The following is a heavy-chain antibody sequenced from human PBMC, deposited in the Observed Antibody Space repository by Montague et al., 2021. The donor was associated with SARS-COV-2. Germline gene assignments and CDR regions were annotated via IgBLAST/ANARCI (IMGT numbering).Heavy chain of an antibody. J-gene: IGHJ3*01. CDR2: IYWDGDQ. CDR1: GFSLNTDGVG. CDR3: ARRYDFYRAEAFDV. Sequence: PALVKPTQTLTLTCVFSGFSLNTDGVGVAWIRRPPGKALERLALIYWDGDQRYSPSLKTRLTITKDTSKNRVVLTMTNLDPVDTATYYCARRYDFYRAEAFDVWGQGTMLTVSS. D-gene: IGHD3-3*01. V-gene: IGHV2-5*02.